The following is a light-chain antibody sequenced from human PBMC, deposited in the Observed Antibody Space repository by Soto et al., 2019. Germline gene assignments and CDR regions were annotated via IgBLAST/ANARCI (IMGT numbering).Light chain of an antibody. CDR1: QSVSSN. Sequence: EIVMTQSPATLSVSPGEGATLSCSASQSVSSNLAWYQQKPGQAPMLLIFGASTRATGIPARFSGSGSGAEFSLTISALQSEDFAIYYCQQYSNWPLTFGGGTKVVIK. CDR2: GAS. CDR3: QQYSNWPLT. V-gene: IGKV3-15*01. J-gene: IGKJ4*01.